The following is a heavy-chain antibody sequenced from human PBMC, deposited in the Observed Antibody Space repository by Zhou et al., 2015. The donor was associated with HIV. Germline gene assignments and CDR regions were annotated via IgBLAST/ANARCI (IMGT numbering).Heavy chain of an antibody. D-gene: IGHD3-9*01. CDR1: GFTFSVHW. CDR3: TRVKLPGRHFDWLVSPVAY. Sequence: EVQMVESGGGLVQPGGSLRLSCIASGFTFSVHWMHWVRHLPGKGLMWVSRVSFDGATTDYADAVQGRFTISRDNAKKTLYLQMNNLRVEDTGVYYCTRVKLPGRHFDWLVSPVAYWGQGTQVTVAS. CDR2: VSFDGATT. V-gene: IGHV3-74*01. J-gene: IGHJ4*02.